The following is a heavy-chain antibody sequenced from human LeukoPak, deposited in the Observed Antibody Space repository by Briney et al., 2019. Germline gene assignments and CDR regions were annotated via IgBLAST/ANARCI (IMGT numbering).Heavy chain of an antibody. CDR2: ISAYNGNT. CDR3: AREGEYSSSWYWYYYYGMDV. V-gene: IGHV1-18*01. Sequence: ASVRVSCKASGYTFTSYGISWVRQAPGQGLEWMGWISAYNGNTNYAQKLQGGVTMTTDTSTSTAYMELRSLRSDDTAVYYCAREGEYSSSWYWYYYYGMDVWGQGTTVTVSS. D-gene: IGHD6-13*01. J-gene: IGHJ6*02. CDR1: GYTFTSYG.